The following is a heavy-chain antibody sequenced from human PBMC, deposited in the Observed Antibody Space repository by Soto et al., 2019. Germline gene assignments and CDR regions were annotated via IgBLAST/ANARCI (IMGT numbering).Heavy chain of an antibody. CDR3: ARRPYGLDV. J-gene: IGHJ6*04. CDR2: IYHSGSA. V-gene: IGHV4-4*02. Sequence: QVQLQESGPGLVEPSGTLSLTCAVSGGSISSSNWWSWVRQPPGTGLEWIGEIYHSGSANYNPSLKSRVTISIDESKIQFSLKLSSVTAADTAAYYCARRPYGLDVWGEGTTVIDSS. CDR1: GGSISSSNW.